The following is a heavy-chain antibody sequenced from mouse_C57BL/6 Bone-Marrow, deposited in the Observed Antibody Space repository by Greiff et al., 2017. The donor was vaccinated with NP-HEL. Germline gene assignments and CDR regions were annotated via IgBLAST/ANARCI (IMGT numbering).Heavy chain of an antibody. CDR3: ARDYYGSSPYWYFDV. CDR1: GYTFTSYW. J-gene: IGHJ1*03. V-gene: IGHV1-7*01. Sequence: VQVVESGAELAKPGASVKLSCKASGYTFTSYWMHWVKQRPGQGLEWIGYINPSSGYTKYNQKFKDKATLTADKSSSTAYMQLSSLTYEDSAVYYCARDYYGSSPYWYFDVWGTGTTVTVSS. CDR2: INPSSGYT. D-gene: IGHD1-1*01.